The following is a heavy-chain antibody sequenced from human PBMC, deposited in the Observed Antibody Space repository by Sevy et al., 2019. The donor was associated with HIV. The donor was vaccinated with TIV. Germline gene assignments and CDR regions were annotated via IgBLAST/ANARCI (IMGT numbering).Heavy chain of an antibody. J-gene: IGHJ5*02. CDR1: GFTFSVYE. D-gene: IGHD3-3*01. CDR2: IKSKTDGGSA. Sequence: GGSLRLSCAASGFTFSVYEMNWVRQAPGKGLEWLGRIKSKTDGGSAEYASPVKGRFTISRDDSKSTLYLQMNRLRTEDTGVYYCTGATVFGATWFDPWGQGALVTVSS. V-gene: IGHV3-15*01. CDR3: TGATVFGATWFDP.